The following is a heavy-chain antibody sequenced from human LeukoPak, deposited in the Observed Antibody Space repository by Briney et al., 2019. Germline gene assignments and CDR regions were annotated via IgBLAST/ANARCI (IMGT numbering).Heavy chain of an antibody. J-gene: IGHJ4*02. Sequence: PSETLSLTCTVSGGSISSSSYYWGWIRQPPGKGLEWIGSIYYSGSTYYNPSLKSRVTISVDTSKNQFSLKLSSVTAADTAVYYCASIPLTTDDYWGQGTLVTVSS. CDR2: IYYSGST. V-gene: IGHV4-39*01. D-gene: IGHD4-11*01. CDR3: ASIPLTTDDY. CDR1: GGSISSSSYY.